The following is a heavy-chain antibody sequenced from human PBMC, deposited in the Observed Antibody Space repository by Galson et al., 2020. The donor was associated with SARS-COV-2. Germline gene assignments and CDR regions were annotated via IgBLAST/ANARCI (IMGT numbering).Heavy chain of an antibody. CDR3: ARGSRYNWNANNGFDP. Sequence: GESLKISCKASGYTFTDYYMHWVRPAPGQGLEWMGWINPNSGGPNYAQKFQGWVTMTRDTSISTAYMELSRLRSDDTAVYYCARGSRYNWNANNGFDPWGQGTLVTVSS. J-gene: IGHJ5*02. V-gene: IGHV1-2*04. CDR1: GYTFTDYY. CDR2: INPNSGGP. D-gene: IGHD1-1*01.